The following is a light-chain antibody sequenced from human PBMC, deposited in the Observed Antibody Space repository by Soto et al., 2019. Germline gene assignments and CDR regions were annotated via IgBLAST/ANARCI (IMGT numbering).Light chain of an antibody. CDR2: GAS. CDR3: QQYASSPP. CDR1: QSVSSK. J-gene: IGKJ1*01. V-gene: IGKV3-20*01. Sequence: LPQSTATLSVTPGSGETLFVRASQSVSSKLAWYQQKPGQAPRLLIYGASRSATGIPGSFSGSESGTDFTRTISRLEPEDFAEYYCQQYASSPPFAQGTKLDIK.